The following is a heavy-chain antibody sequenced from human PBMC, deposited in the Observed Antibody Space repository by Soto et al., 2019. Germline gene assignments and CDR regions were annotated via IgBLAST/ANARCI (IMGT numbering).Heavy chain of an antibody. D-gene: IGHD3-22*01. CDR2: TIPIFGTT. CDR1: GGTFGSDA. CDR3: ARDRKDSGYYTNWLDP. J-gene: IGHJ5*02. Sequence: SVKVSCKASGGTFGSDAITWVRQAPGQGLEWVGRTIPIFGTTNYAQNLQGRVTISADKSTLTSYMELHSLTSDDTALYYCARDRKDSGYYTNWLDPWGQGTQVTVSS. V-gene: IGHV1-69*06.